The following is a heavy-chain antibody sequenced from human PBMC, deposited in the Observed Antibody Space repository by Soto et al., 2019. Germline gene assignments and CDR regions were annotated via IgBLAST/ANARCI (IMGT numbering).Heavy chain of an antibody. CDR2: ISRSGDRT. Sequence: EVQLMESGEGLVQPGGSLRLSCAASGFTFSSYNIHWIRQAPGKGLEFVSAISRSGDRTYYADSVKGRFTITRDNSKNTVWLQMGSLRAEDMAVYYCARARCSSGQCYYFDYWGRGALVSVSS. J-gene: IGHJ4*02. CDR1: GFTFSSYN. V-gene: IGHV3-64*02. CDR3: ARARCSSGQCYYFDY. D-gene: IGHD2-15*01.